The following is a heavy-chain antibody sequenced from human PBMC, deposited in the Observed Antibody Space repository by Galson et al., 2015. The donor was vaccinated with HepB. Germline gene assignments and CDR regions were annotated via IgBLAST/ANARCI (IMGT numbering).Heavy chain of an antibody. J-gene: IGHJ5*02. CDR1: GFIFSSYT. CDR2: ISSSGGNI. D-gene: IGHD2-21*02. CDR3: ARGSFRDIDL. Sequence: SLRLSCAASGFIFSSYTMNWVRQAPGKGLEWISSISSSGGNIFYADSLKGRFTISRDNAKKSLFLQMNSLRAEDTSVYYCARGSFRDIDLWGQGTLVTVSS. V-gene: IGHV3-21*01.